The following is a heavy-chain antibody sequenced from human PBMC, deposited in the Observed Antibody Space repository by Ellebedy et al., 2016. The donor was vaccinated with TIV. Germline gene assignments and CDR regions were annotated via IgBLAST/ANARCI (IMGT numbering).Heavy chain of an antibody. D-gene: IGHD2-15*01. CDR3: ARNSGDRCFDY. V-gene: IGHV4-59*12. J-gene: IGHJ4*02. CDR1: GGSITSYY. Sequence: SETLSLTCSVSGGSITSYYWSWIRQPPGKGLEWIGYVDYTGNINYKSSLESRVAISVDTSKNQFSLKLSSVTAADTAVYYCARNSGDRCFDYWGQGTLVTVSS. CDR2: VDYTGNI.